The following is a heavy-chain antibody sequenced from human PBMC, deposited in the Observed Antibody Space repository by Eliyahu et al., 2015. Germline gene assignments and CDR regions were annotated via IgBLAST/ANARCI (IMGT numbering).Heavy chain of an antibody. J-gene: IGHJ5*02. CDR3: ARDFSGYSYGIGANWFDP. CDR2: INAGNGNT. V-gene: IGHV1-3*01. CDR1: GYTFTSYA. D-gene: IGHD5-18*01. Sequence: QVQLVQSGAEVKKPGASVKVSCKASGYTFTSYAMHWVRQAPGQRLEWMGWINAGNGNTKYSQKFQGRVTITRDTSASTAYMELSSLRSEDTAVYYCARDFSGYSYGIGANWFDPWGQGTLVTVSS.